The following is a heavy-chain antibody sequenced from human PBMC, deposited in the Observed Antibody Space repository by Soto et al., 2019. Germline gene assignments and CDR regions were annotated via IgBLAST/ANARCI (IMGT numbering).Heavy chain of an antibody. J-gene: IGHJ5*02. CDR2: ISWNNNK. V-gene: IGHV2-5*01. D-gene: IGHD3-10*01. Sequence: QITLKESGPTLVKPTQTLTLTCTFSGFSLNSTGVGVGWIRQPPGKALEWLALISWNNNKLYSPSLRTRLSITKDTSKNQVVLTVTNMDPEDTGTSYCAHRRLVRGSNWFDPWGQGTLVIVSS. CDR1: GFSLNSTGVG. CDR3: AHRRLVRGSNWFDP.